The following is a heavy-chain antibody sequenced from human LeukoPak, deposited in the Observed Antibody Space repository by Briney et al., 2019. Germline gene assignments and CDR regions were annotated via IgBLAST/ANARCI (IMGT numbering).Heavy chain of an antibody. V-gene: IGHV5-51*01. Sequence: NHGESLKISCEASGYIFTNYWIGWVRHMPGKGLECIGIIFPDDSDTRYSPSVQGQVTISVDKSINTTYLQWNRLKAADTAIYFCARPQTGAGDAFDLWGQGTLVTVFS. D-gene: IGHD3-10*01. J-gene: IGHJ3*01. CDR1: GYIFTNYW. CDR2: IFPDDSDT. CDR3: ARPQTGAGDAFDL.